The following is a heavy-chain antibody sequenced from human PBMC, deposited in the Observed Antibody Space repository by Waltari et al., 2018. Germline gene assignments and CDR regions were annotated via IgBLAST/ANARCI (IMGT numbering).Heavy chain of an antibody. CDR3: ATAAPGSYYVQWFDP. V-gene: IGHV1-24*01. D-gene: IGHD1-26*01. CDR1: GYTLTELS. J-gene: IGHJ5*02. CDR2: FDPEDGET. Sequence: QVQLVQSGAEVKKPGASVKVSCKVSGYTLTELSKHWVRKATGKGLEWMGGFDPEDGETIYAQKFQGRVTMTEDTSTDTAYMELSSLRSEDTAVYYCATAAPGSYYVQWFDPWGQGTLVTVSS.